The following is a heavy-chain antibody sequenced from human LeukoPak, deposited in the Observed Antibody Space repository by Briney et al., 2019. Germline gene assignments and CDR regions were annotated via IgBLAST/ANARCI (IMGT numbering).Heavy chain of an antibody. J-gene: IGHJ3*02. CDR2: IYPGDSDT. CDR1: GYSFTSYW. CDR3: ARDQTMIVSSYAFDI. Sequence: GESLKISCKGSGYSFTSYWIGCARQMPGKGLEWMGIIYPGDSDTRNSPSFQGQVTISADKSISTAYLQWSSLNASETAMYYCARDQTMIVSSYAFDIWRQGTMVTVSS. V-gene: IGHV5-51*01. D-gene: IGHD3-22*01.